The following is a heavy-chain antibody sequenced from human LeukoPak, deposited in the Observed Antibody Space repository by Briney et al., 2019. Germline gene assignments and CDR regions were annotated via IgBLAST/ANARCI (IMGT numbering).Heavy chain of an antibody. V-gene: IGHV1-46*01. Sequence: XXVKVSCKASGYTFTSYYMHWVRQAPGQGLEWMEIINPSGGSTSYAQKFQGRVTMTRDTSTSTVYMELSSLRSEDTAVYYCATYSGSYYSYFDYWGQGTLVTVSS. J-gene: IGHJ4*02. CDR1: GYTFTSYY. D-gene: IGHD1-26*01. CDR3: ATYSGSYYSYFDY. CDR2: INPSGGST.